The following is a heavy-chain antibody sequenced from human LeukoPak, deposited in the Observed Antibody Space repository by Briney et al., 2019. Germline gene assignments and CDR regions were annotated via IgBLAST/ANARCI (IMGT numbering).Heavy chain of an antibody. CDR2: ISSSGSTI. D-gene: IGHD6-13*01. V-gene: IGHV3-11*01. J-gene: IGHJ5*02. CDR3: ARDRGDSSSEGFDP. Sequence: GGSLRLSCAASGFTFSDYYMSWIRQAPGKGLEWVSYISSSGSTIYYADSVKGRFTISRDNAKNSLYLQMNNLRAEDTAAYYCARDRGDSSSEGFDPWGQGTLVTVSS. CDR1: GFTFSDYY.